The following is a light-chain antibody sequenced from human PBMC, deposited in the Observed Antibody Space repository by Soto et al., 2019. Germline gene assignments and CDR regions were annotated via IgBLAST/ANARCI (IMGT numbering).Light chain of an antibody. J-gene: IGKJ2*02. CDR3: QQYGSSPRT. V-gene: IGKV3-20*01. Sequence: EIVLTQCPGTLSLSPGERATLSCRASESVKSNSLAWYQPKSGQAPRLLIYGASTRATGIPDRFSGSGSGTDFTITISRLEPEDFAVYYCQQYGSSPRTFGQGTNVDI. CDR1: ESVKSNS. CDR2: GAS.